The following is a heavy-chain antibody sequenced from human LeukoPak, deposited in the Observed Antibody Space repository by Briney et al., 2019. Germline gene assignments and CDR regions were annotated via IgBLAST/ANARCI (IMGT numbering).Heavy chain of an antibody. CDR1: GFTFSSYA. J-gene: IGHJ4*02. CDR3: AKGNSGWYDY. CDR2: ISGSGGST. V-gene: IGHV3-23*01. D-gene: IGHD6-19*01. Sequence: QPGGSLRLSCAASGFTFSSYAMSWVRQAPGKGLEWVSRISGSGGSTYYAGSVKGRFTISRDNSKNTLYMQMNSLRAEDTAVYYCAKGNSGWYDYWGQGTLVTVSS.